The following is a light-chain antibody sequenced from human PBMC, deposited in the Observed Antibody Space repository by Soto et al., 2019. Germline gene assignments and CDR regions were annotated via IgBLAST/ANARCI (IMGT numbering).Light chain of an antibody. CDR2: DVS. J-gene: IGLJ1*01. CDR1: SSDVGGYNY. CDR3: CSYAGSYTYV. Sequence: QSALTQPRAVSGSPGQSVTISCTGTSSDVGGYNYVSWYQQHPGKAPKRMIYDVSKRSSGVPDRFSGSKSGNTASLTISGLQAEDEADYYCCSYAGSYTYVFGTGTKLTVL. V-gene: IGLV2-11*01.